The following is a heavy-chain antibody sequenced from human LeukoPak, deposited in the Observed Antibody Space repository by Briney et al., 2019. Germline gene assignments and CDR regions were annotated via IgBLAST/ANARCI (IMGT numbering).Heavy chain of an antibody. D-gene: IGHD3-10*01. Sequence: GGSLRLSCAASGFTFSNYGMHWVRQAPGKGLEWVAVISSDGGTKYYADSVKGRFTISRDNSKNSLYLQMNSLRAEDTAVYYSAREGESYPDLDYWGQGTLVTVSS. V-gene: IGHV3-30*03. CDR3: AREGESYPDLDY. CDR2: ISSDGGTK. J-gene: IGHJ4*02. CDR1: GFTFSNYG.